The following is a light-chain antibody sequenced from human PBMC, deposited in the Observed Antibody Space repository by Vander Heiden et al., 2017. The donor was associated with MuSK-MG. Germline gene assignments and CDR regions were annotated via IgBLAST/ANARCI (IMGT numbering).Light chain of an antibody. V-gene: IGKV3-20*01. J-gene: IGKJ1*01. CDR1: QSVSSSY. CDR2: GAS. Sequence: EIVLTQAPGTLSLSPGERATLSCRASQSVSSSYLAWYQQKLGQAPRLLIYGASSRATAIPDRLRGSGSGTDFTLTISRLEPEDFAVYYCQQDGSSPRTFGQGTKVEIK. CDR3: QQDGSSPRT.